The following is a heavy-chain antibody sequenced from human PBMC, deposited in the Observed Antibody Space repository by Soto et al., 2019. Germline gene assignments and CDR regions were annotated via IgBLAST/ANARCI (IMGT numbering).Heavy chain of an antibody. CDR2: IYYSGST. D-gene: IGHD5-12*01. V-gene: IGHV4-39*01. CDR3: ARRGIVAPYH. Sequence: QLQLQESGPGLVKPSETLSLTCTVSGGSISSSSYYWGWISQPPGKGLEWIGSIYYSGSTYYNPSLKSRVTISVDTSKNQFSLKLSSVTVADTAVYYCARRGIVAPYHWGQGTLVTVSS. CDR1: GGSISSSSYY. J-gene: IGHJ4*02.